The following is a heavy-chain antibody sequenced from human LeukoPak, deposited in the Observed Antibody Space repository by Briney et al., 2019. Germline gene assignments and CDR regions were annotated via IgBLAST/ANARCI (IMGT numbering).Heavy chain of an antibody. D-gene: IGHD3-10*01. CDR1: GFTFSSHS. CDR2: ISSSSSYI. V-gene: IGHV3-21*01. Sequence: GGSLRLSCAASGFTFSSHSMNWVRQAPGKGLEWVSSISSSSSYIYYADSVKGRFTISRDNAKNSLYLQMNSLRAEDTAVYYCARDGSGSYRYYYYMDVWGKGTTVTVSS. CDR3: ARDGSGSYRYYYYMDV. J-gene: IGHJ6*03.